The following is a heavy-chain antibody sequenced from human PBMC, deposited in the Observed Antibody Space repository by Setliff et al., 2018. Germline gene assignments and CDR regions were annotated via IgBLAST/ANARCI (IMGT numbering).Heavy chain of an antibody. Sequence: LRLSCAVSGFTVRRDYMSWVRQAPGKGLEWVPLIYNDGRTYYADSVKGRFTISRDNSRNTLYLQMNSLRLDDTAVYYCTRGTGRSWSLDPWGQGTLVTVSS. CDR2: IYNDGRT. CDR1: GFTVRRDY. V-gene: IGHV3-53*01. D-gene: IGHD6-13*01. J-gene: IGHJ5*02. CDR3: TRGTGRSWSLDP.